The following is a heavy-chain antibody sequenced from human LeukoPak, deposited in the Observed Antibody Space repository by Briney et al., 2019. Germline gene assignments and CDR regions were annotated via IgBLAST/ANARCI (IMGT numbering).Heavy chain of an antibody. V-gene: IGHV3-23*01. CDR1: GFTFSSYA. CDR2: ISGSGGST. J-gene: IGHJ6*04. CDR3: AKVGYSSGWSSGYYYYYGMDV. D-gene: IGHD6-19*01. Sequence: GGSLRLSCAASGFTFSSYAMSWVRQAPGKGLEWVSAISGSGGSTYYADSVKGRFTISRDNSKNTLYLQMNRLRAEDTAVYYCAKVGYSSGWSSGYYYYYGMDVWGKGTTVTVSS.